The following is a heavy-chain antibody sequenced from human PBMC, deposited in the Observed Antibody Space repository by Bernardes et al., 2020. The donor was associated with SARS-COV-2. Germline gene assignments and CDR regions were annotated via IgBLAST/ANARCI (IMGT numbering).Heavy chain of an antibody. V-gene: IGHV3-30*03. Sequence: GGSLRLSCAASGFIFSNYGMHWVRQAPGKGLEWVAVISNDLSHQYYADSVKGRFTISRDNSKNTVYLQMNSLRADDTAVYYCARDLGELLLYYFEHWGQGTLVTVSS. J-gene: IGHJ4*02. CDR2: ISNDLSHQ. CDR1: GFIFSNYG. CDR3: ARDLGELLLYYFEH. D-gene: IGHD1-26*01.